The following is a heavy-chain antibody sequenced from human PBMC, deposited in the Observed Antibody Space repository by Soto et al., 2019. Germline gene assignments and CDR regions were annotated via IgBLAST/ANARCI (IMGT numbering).Heavy chain of an antibody. CDR1: GFTFSSYA. Sequence: EVQLSESGGGLVQPGGSLRLSCAASGFTFSSYAMSWVRQAPGKGLEWVSAISGSGGSTYYADSVKGRFTISRDNSKNTLYLQMNSLRAEDTAVYYCAKGDVLLWFGELPNFDYWGQGTLVTVSS. CDR2: ISGSGGST. CDR3: AKGDVLLWFGELPNFDY. J-gene: IGHJ4*02. D-gene: IGHD3-10*01. V-gene: IGHV3-23*01.